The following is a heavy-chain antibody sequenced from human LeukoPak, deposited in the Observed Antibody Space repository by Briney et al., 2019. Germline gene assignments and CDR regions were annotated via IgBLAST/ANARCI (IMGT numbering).Heavy chain of an antibody. Sequence: GRSLRLSCVASGFNFSIYGMHWARQAPGKGLEWVAVIWYDGSTKYYGDSVKGRFTISRDNPKNTLYLQMNSLRVDDTAVYYCARDRRGDYLLRHWGQGTRVTVSS. CDR1: GFNFSIYG. CDR2: IWYDGSTK. D-gene: IGHD4-17*01. CDR3: ARDRRGDYLLRH. J-gene: IGHJ1*01. V-gene: IGHV3-33*01.